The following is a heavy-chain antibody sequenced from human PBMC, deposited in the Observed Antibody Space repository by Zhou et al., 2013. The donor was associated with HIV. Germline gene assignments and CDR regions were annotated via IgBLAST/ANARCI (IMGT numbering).Heavy chain of an antibody. Sequence: QVQLVQSGAEVKKPGASVKVSCKASGYTFNSHGIIWVRQAPGQGLEWMGGIIPIFDTPNYAQKFQGRVTITTDESTTTAYMEMSSLRSEDTAVYYCARTGVHPVYWYFDLWGRGTLVTVSS. D-gene: IGHD3-10*01. J-gene: IGHJ2*01. V-gene: IGHV1-69*05. CDR3: ARTGVHPVYWYFDL. CDR1: GYTFNSHG. CDR2: IIPIFDTP.